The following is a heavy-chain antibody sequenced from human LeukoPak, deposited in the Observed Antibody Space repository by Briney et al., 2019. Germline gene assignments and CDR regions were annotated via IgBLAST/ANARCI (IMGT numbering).Heavy chain of an antibody. CDR1: GFTFSNYD. CDR2: ISSSSTTD. V-gene: IGHV3-48*01. D-gene: IGHD6-19*01. J-gene: IGHJ4*02. Sequence: PGGSLRLSCAASGFTFSNYDMYWVRQAPGKGLEWVSYISSSSTTDYYADSVKGRFTISRDNAKNSLFLQMNSLRVDDTALYYCARGTRVYDSGRYGSRFDCWGQGNLVTVSS. CDR3: ARGTRVYDSGRYGSRFDC.